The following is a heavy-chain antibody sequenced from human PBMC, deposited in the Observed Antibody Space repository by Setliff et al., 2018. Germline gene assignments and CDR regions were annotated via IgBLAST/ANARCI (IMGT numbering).Heavy chain of an antibody. CDR1: GYTFTSYD. D-gene: IGHD3-10*01. CDR3: ARVATLIRGVTVNWFDP. V-gene: IGHV1-8*01. Sequence: ASVKVSCKASGYTFTSYDINWVRQAPGQGLEWMGWMNPNSGNTGFAQNFQGRVTMTRNTSISTAYMELSALRSDDTAVYYCARVATLIRGVTVNWFDPWGQGTLVTVS. J-gene: IGHJ5*02. CDR2: MNPNSGNT.